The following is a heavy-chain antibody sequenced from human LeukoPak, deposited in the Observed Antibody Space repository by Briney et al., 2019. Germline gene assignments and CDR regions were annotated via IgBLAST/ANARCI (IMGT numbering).Heavy chain of an antibody. J-gene: IGHJ4*02. V-gene: IGHV4-30-4*01. CDR3: ARVWDGSGSYYFDY. CDR2: IYYSGST. Sequence: PSGTLSLTCTVSGGSISSGDYYWSWIRQPPGKGLEWMGYIYYSGSTYYNPSLKSRVTISVDTSKNQFSLKLSSLTAADTAVYYCARVWDGSGSYYFDYWGQGTLVTVSS. D-gene: IGHD3-10*01. CDR1: GGSISSGDYY.